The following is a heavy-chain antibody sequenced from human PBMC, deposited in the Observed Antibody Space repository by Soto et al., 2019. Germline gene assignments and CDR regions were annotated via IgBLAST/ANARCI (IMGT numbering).Heavy chain of an antibody. CDR2: ISGSDDST. J-gene: IGHJ4*02. CDR1: GFTFSSYA. D-gene: IGHD6-6*01. Sequence: EVQLLASGGGLVQPGESLSLSCAASGFTFSSYAMSWVRQAPGKGLEWVSVISGSDDSTYYADSVKGRFTISRDHTKNTLYLQMNSLRAEDTAVYYCAKRSSSSTFDYWGQGTLVTVSS. V-gene: IGHV3-23*01. CDR3: AKRSSSSTFDY.